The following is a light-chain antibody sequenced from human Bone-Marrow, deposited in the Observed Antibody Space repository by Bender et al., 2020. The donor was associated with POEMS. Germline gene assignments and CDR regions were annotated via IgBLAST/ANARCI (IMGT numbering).Light chain of an antibody. J-gene: IGLJ3*02. CDR3: EVWDYSLNGWM. CDR2: SSH. V-gene: IGLV1-44*01. CDR1: SSNIGAHA. Sequence: QSVLTQPPSASGTPGQRVTISCSGGSSNIGAHAVNWYQHLPGTAPKLLIYSSHRRPSEVPDRFSGSRSGTSASLAISGVRCEDGADDKGEVWDYSLNGWMFGGETGLTVL.